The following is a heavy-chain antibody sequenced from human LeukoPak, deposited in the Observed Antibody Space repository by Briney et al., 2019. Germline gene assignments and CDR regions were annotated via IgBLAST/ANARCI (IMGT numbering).Heavy chain of an antibody. Sequence: SVKVSCKASGGTFSSYAISWVRQAPGHGLEWMGGIIPIFGTANYAQKFQGRVTITTDESTSTAYMELSSLRSEDTAVYYCARGENYYDSSGYYFDYWGQGTLVTVSS. J-gene: IGHJ4*02. D-gene: IGHD3-22*01. CDR3: ARGENYYDSSGYYFDY. V-gene: IGHV1-69*05. CDR2: IIPIFGTA. CDR1: GGTFSSYA.